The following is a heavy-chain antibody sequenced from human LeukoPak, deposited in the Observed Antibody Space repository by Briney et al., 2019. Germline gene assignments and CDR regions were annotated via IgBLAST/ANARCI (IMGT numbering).Heavy chain of an antibody. J-gene: IGHJ4*02. Sequence: SSQTLSLTCTVSGGSISSGSYSWSWIRQPAGKGLEWIGRIYTSGSTNYNPSLKSRVTISVDTSKNQFSLKLSSVSAADTAVYYCARAPGYSSGWYLDYWGQGTLVTVSS. V-gene: IGHV4-61*02. CDR2: IYTSGST. CDR3: ARAPGYSSGWYLDY. D-gene: IGHD6-19*01. CDR1: GGSISSGSYS.